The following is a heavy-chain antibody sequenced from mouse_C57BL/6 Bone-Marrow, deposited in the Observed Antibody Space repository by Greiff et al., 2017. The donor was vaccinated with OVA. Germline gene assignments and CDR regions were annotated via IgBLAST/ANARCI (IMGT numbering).Heavy chain of an antibody. CDR3: AGTTVVAPYAMDY. Sequence: QVHVKQPGAELVKPGASVKMSCKASGYTFTSYWITWVKQRPGQGLEWIGDIYPGSGSTNYNEKFKSKATLTVDTSSSTAYMQLSSLTSEDSAVYYCAGTTVVAPYAMDYWGQGTSVTVSS. J-gene: IGHJ4*01. CDR1: GYTFTSYW. CDR2: IYPGSGST. V-gene: IGHV1-55*01. D-gene: IGHD1-1*01.